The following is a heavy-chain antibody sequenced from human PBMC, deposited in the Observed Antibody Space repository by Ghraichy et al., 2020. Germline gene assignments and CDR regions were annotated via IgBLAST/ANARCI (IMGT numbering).Heavy chain of an antibody. CDR2: INHSGST. J-gene: IGHJ4*02. CDR1: GGSFSDYY. D-gene: IGHD3-22*01. CDR3: ARVWYSSGYYYFDY. Sequence: SETLSLTCAVYGGSFSDYYWSWIRQPPGKGLEWIGEINHSGSTNYNPSLKSRVTISVDTSKNQFSLKLSSVTAADTAVYYCARVWYSSGYYYFDYWGQGTLVTVSS. V-gene: IGHV4-34*01.